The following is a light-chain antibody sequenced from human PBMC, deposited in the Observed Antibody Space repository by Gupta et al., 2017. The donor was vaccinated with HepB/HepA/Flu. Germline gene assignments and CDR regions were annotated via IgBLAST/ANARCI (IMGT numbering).Light chain of an antibody. CDR1: QTIAMF. V-gene: IGKV1-39*01. J-gene: IGKJ3*01. CDR2: HAA. CDR3: QQSYSPRPFT. Sequence: DILMIQSPYSLSASVGETVTLACRASQTIAMFVNWFQQKPGQAPKLLIYHAARLQSGVPSRFSGSGSGTDFTLTISGLQPEDFGTYYCQQSYSPRPFTFGPGTKVDIK.